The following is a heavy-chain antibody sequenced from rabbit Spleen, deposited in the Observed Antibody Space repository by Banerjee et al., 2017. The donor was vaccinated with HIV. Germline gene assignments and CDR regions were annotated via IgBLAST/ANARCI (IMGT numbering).Heavy chain of an antibody. J-gene: IGHJ4*01. CDR1: GFTLSSSYD. CDR2: IWTGGGST. V-gene: IGHV1S45*01. CDR3: ARDLPSVVGWNFGL. Sequence: QQQLVESGGGLVQPEGSLTLTCTASGFTLSSSYDMCWVRQAPGKGLEWIACIWTGGGSTYYASWAKGRFTISKTSSTAVTLQMTSLTTADTATYFCARDLPSVVGWNFGLWGQGTLVTVS. D-gene: IGHD1-1*01.